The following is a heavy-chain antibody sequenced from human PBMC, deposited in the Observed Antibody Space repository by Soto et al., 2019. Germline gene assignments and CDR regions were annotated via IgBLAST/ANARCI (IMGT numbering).Heavy chain of an antibody. CDR1: GFTFSGSA. V-gene: IGHV3-73*01. J-gene: IGHJ3*02. D-gene: IGHD7-27*01. Sequence: GGSLRLSCAASGFTFSGSAMHWVRQASGKGLEWVGRIRSKAYSYATAYAASVNGRFTLSRDDSKNTAYLQMNSLKSEDTAVYYCSRSSKTGDDAFDIWGQGTMVTVSS. CDR3: SRSSKTGDDAFDI. CDR2: IRSKAYSYAT.